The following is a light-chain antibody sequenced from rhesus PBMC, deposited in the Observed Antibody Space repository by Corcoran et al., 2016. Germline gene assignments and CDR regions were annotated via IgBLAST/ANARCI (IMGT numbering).Light chain of an antibody. CDR3: QQYSSSPYS. CDR1: QSISSW. J-gene: IGKJ2*01. Sequence: DIQMTQSPSSLSASVGDTVTITCRASQSISSWLAWYQQKPGKAPKLLIYKASSLQSGVPSRFSGSGSGKDFTLTISGLQYEDFATYYGQQYSSSPYSFGQGTKVEIK. CDR2: KAS. V-gene: IGKV1-22*01.